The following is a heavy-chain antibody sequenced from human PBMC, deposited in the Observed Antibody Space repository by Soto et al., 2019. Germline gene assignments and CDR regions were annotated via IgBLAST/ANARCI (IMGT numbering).Heavy chain of an antibody. D-gene: IGHD3-16*02. CDR3: ARVSLSGELTYNWFDP. J-gene: IGHJ5*02. V-gene: IGHV1-69*13. Sequence: GASVKVSCKASGGTFSSYAISWVRQAPGQGLEWMGGIIPIFGTANYAQKFQGRVTITADESTSTAYMELSSLRSEDTAVYYCARVSLSGELTYNWFDPWGQGTLVTVSS. CDR1: GGTFSSYA. CDR2: IIPIFGTA.